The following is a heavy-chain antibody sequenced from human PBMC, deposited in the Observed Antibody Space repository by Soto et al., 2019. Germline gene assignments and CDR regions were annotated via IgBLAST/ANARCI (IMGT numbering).Heavy chain of an antibody. Sequence: EVQLVESGGGLVQPGRSLRLSCTASGFTFDDYSMHWVRQAPGKGLEWVAGINWNGANIDYADFVKGRFNISRDNARNSLFLPTNSLRPEDTAFYYCAKVQDYSGNSNVWGQGTAVTVSS. CDR1: GFTFDDYS. V-gene: IGHV3-9*01. CDR3: AKVQDYSGNSNV. CDR2: INWNGANI. J-gene: IGHJ6*02. D-gene: IGHD1-26*01.